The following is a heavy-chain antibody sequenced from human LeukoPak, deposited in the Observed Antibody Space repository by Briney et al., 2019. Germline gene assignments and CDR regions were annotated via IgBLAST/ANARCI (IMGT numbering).Heavy chain of an antibody. Sequence: SEALSLTCTVSGGSISSYYWSWIRQPPGKGLEWIGYIYTSGSTNYNPSLKSRVTISVDTSKNQFSLKLSSVTAADTAVYYCARSPLSIAARPYFDYWGQGTLVTVSS. CDR3: ARSPLSIAARPYFDY. J-gene: IGHJ4*02. V-gene: IGHV4-4*09. CDR2: IYTSGST. D-gene: IGHD6-6*01. CDR1: GGSISSYY.